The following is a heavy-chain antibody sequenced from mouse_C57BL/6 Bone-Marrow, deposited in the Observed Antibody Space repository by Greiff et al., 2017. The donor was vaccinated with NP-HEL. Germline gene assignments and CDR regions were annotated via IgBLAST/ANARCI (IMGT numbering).Heavy chain of an antibody. Sequence: EVQLVESEGGLVQPGSSMKLSCTASGFTFSDYYMAWVRQVPEKGLEWVANINYDGSSTYYLDSLKSRFIISRDNAKNILYLQMSSLKSEDTATYYCARDTFYASMDYWGQGTSVTVSS. CDR3: ARDTFYASMDY. V-gene: IGHV5-16*01. CDR1: GFTFSDYY. D-gene: IGHD2-10*01. CDR2: INYDGSST. J-gene: IGHJ4*01.